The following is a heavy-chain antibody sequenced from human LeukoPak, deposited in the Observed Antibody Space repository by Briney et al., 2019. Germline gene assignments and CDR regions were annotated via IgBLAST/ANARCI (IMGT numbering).Heavy chain of an antibody. CDR2: INHSGST. D-gene: IGHD7-27*01. V-gene: IGHV4-34*01. CDR1: GGSISSYY. J-gene: IGHJ4*02. CDR3: ASATGDGDEY. Sequence: SETLSLTCTVSGGSISSYYWSWIRQPPGKGLEWIGEINHSGSTDYNPSLKSRVTISVDTSKNQFSLKLSSVTAADTAVYYCASATGDGDEYWGQGTLVTVSS.